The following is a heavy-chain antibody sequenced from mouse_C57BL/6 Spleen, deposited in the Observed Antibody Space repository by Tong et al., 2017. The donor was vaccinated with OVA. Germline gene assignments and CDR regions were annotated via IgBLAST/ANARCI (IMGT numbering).Heavy chain of an antibody. J-gene: IGHJ2*01. CDR2: IYPGDGDT. D-gene: IGHD1-1*01. CDR3: ARGDYGSSPWYFDY. V-gene: IGHV1-80*01. CDR1: GYAFSSYW. Sequence: VQLQESGAELVKPGASVKISCKASGYAFSSYWMNWVKQRPGKGLEWIGQIYPGDGDTNYNGKFKGKATLTADKSSSTAYMQLSSLTSEDSAVYFCARGDYGSSPWYFDYWGQGTTLTVSS.